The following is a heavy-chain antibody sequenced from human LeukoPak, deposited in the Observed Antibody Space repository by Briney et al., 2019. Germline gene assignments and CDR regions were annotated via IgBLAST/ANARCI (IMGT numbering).Heavy chain of an antibody. CDR1: GGTFSSYA. CDR2: IIPIFGTA. J-gene: IGHJ3*02. V-gene: IGHV1-69*05. D-gene: IGHD2-2*01. CDR3: ARADPYCSSTSCYAFDI. Sequence: SVKVSCKASGGTFSSYAISWVRQAPGQGLEWMGGIIPIFGTANYAQKFQGRVTITTDESTSTAYMELSSLRSEDTAVYYCARADPYCSSTSCYAFDIWGQGTMVTVSS.